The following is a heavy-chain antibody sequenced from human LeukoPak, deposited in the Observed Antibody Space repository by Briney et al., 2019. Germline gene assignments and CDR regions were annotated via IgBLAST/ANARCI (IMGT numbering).Heavy chain of an antibody. V-gene: IGHV4-39*01. J-gene: IGHJ5*02. Sequence: ASETLSLTCTVSGGSISSSNYYWGWIRQPPGKGLEWIGSIYYSGSTYYNPSLKSRVTISVDTSKNQFSLKLSSVTAADTAVYYCAGTYYYGSGRLNWFDPWGQGTLVTVSS. CDR2: IYYSGST. CDR3: AGTYYYGSGRLNWFDP. CDR1: GGSISSSNYY. D-gene: IGHD3-10*01.